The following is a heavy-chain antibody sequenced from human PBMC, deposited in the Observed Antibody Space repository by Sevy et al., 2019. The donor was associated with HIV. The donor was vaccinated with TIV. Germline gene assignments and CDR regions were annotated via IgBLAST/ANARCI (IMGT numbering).Heavy chain of an antibody. J-gene: IGHJ4*02. Sequence: ASVKVSCKVSGYILTEFSMHWVRQAPGKGREWMGSFDPEDRKTVYSQMFQGRVTMTEDTSTDTAYMELSSLRSEDTAVYYCAITKDYYESSGYPFDYWGQGSLVTVSS. CDR3: AITKDYYESSGYPFDY. CDR2: FDPEDRKT. V-gene: IGHV1-24*01. D-gene: IGHD3-22*01. CDR1: GYILTEFS.